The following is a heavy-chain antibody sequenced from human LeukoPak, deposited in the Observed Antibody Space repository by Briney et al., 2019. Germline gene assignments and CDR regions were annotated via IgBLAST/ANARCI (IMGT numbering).Heavy chain of an antibody. J-gene: IGHJ4*02. V-gene: IGHV5-51*01. CDR2: IYPGDSDT. CDR3: ARHSGSSNWYWSDY. D-gene: IGHD6-13*01. CDR1: VYRFMNYW. Sequence: KYGEPLQISSKGSVYRFMNYWIGWVRHPPGKGLEWMGIIYPGDSDTRYSPSFQGQVTISADKSISTAYLQWSSLKASDTAIYYWARHSGSSNWYWSDYWGQGTLVTVSS.